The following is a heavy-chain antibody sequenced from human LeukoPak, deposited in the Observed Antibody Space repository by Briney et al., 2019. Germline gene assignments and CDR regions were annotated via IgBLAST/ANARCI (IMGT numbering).Heavy chain of an antibody. J-gene: IGHJ4*02. Sequence: KPSETLSPTCPFSGGSPRSYFWGWIRQPPGEGPEWIGYMYYSGSTNYNPSLKSRVTISIDTSKNQFSLQLSSVTAADTAVYYCARLDNGRGAFDYWGQGTLVTVSS. CDR2: MYYSGST. CDR1: GGSPRSYF. CDR3: ARLDNGRGAFDY. V-gene: IGHV4-59*01. D-gene: IGHD1-26*01.